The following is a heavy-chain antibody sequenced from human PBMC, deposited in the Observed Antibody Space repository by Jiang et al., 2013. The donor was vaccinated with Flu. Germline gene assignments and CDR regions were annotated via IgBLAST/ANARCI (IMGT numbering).Heavy chain of an antibody. Sequence: RLSCTASGFTFGDYAMSWVRQAPGKGLEWVGFIRSKAYGGTTEYAASVKGRFTISRDDSKSIAYLQMNSLKTEDTAVYYCTRETAIFGVVIWYYFDYWGQGTLVTVSS. J-gene: IGHJ4*02. D-gene: IGHD3-3*01. CDR2: IRSKAYGGTT. CDR1: GFTFGDYA. CDR3: TRETAIFGVVIWYYFDY. V-gene: IGHV3-49*04.